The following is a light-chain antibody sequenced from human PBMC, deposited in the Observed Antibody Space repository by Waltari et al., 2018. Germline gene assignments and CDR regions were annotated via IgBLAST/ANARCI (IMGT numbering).Light chain of an antibody. J-gene: IGLJ7*01. CDR3: GTCDSSLSGAV. V-gene: IGLV1-51*02. CDR2: ENI. CDR1: SSNIGNNY. Sequence: QSVLTQPPSVSAAPGQRVTISCSGGSSNIGNNYVSWYRQFPGTAPKLLSYENIGRPSVITSRFSGYKCGTSATRYITGLQAGDEADYYCGTCDSSLSGAVFGGGTHLTVL.